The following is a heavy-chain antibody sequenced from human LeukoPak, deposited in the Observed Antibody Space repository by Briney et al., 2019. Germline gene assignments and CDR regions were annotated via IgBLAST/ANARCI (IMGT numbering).Heavy chain of an antibody. CDR2: IYSSGST. CDR3: ARAGHSDGYYYFDY. D-gene: IGHD3-22*01. Sequence: SETLSLTCTVSGGSLSSFYWTWIRQPPGEGLEWIGYIYSSGSTDYNPSLKSRVTMSVDTSKNQISLKLSSVTAADTAVYYCARAGHSDGYYYFDYWGQGTLVTVSS. CDR1: GGSLSSFY. V-gene: IGHV4-59*01. J-gene: IGHJ4*02.